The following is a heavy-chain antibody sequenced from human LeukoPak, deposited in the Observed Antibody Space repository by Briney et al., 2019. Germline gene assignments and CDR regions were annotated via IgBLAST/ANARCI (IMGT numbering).Heavy chain of an antibody. J-gene: IGHJ4*02. V-gene: IGHV3-33*06. D-gene: IGHD4-17*01. CDR1: GFPFSSYG. CDR2: IWSVGGAE. Sequence: GRSLRPSCVASGFPFSSYGMHWVRQAPGKGLEWVAVIWSVGGAEYYADSVKGRFTISRDNSKITLYLQMNSLRAEDTAVYYCAKDRLSNGDPAAYWGQGTLVTVSS. CDR3: AKDRLSNGDPAAY.